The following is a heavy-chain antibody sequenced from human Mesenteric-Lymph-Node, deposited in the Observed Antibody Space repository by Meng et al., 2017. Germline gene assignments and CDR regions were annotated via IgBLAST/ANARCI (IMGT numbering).Heavy chain of an antibody. V-gene: IGHV4-4*02. D-gene: IGHD6-19*01. Sequence: HVPLLETGPRRVKPSVTLFLPGVVSVGSNSSTNWWSWVRQPPGKGLEWIGEIYQSGSTNYNPSLKSRVTISIDKSKNQFSLRLSSVTAADTAVYYCARDNSCWYDYWGQGTLVTVSS. CDR3: ARDNSCWYDY. J-gene: IGHJ4*02. CDR1: VGSNSSTNW. CDR2: IYQSGST.